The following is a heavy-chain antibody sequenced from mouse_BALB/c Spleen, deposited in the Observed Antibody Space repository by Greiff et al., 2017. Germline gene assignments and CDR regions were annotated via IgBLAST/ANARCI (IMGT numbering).Heavy chain of an antibody. CDR3: ARYHYGSSGGAMDY. Sequence: EVQLQESGPSLVKPSQTLSLTCSVTGDSITSGYWNWIRKFPGNKLEYMGYISYSGSTYYNPSLKSRISITRDTSKNQYYLQLNSVTTEDTATYYCARYHYGSSGGAMDYWGQGTSVTVSS. J-gene: IGHJ4*01. CDR1: GDSITSGY. CDR2: ISYSGST. D-gene: IGHD1-1*01. V-gene: IGHV3-8*02.